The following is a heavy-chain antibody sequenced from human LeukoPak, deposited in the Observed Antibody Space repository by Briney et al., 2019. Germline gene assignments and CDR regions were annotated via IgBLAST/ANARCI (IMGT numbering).Heavy chain of an antibody. Sequence: ASVKVSCEASGYTFTSYYMHWVRQAPGQGLEWMGIINPSGGSTSHAQKFQGRVTMTRDTSTSTVYMELSGLRSEDTAVYYCARDQIASSGWYAEYFQHWGQGTLVTVSS. J-gene: IGHJ1*01. D-gene: IGHD6-19*01. V-gene: IGHV1-46*01. CDR2: INPSGGST. CDR3: ARDQIASSGWYAEYFQH. CDR1: GYTFTSYY.